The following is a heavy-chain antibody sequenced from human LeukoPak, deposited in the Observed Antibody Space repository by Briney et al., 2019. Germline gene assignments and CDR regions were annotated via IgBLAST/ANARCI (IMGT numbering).Heavy chain of an antibody. V-gene: IGHV1-2*02. D-gene: IGHD3-16*01. CDR1: GYSLSDNY. CDR3: ARSQFRTTNSGAWGFQP. J-gene: IGHJ1*01. CDR2: INPRSGET. Sequence: ASVKVPCKASGYSLSDNYLHWARQAPGQRLEWMAWINPRSGETKFAPRFQGRVTLTRDTSISTAYMELSRLRPDDTAVYYCARSQFRTTNSGAWGFQPWGQGTLVTVSS.